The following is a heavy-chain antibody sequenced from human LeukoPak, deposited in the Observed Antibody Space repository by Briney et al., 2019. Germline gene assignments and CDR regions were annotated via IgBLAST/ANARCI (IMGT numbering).Heavy chain of an antibody. CDR2: IYYSGST. V-gene: IGHV4-39*07. CDR3: ARGGQGRIAVADGGFDY. Sequence: SETLSLTCTVSGDSISGSSDYWGWIRQPPGKGLEWIGSIYYSGSTYYNPSLKSRVTISVDTSKNQFSLKLSSVTAADTAVYDCARGGQGRIAVADGGFDYWGQGTLVTVSS. CDR1: GDSISGSSDY. D-gene: IGHD6-19*01. J-gene: IGHJ4*02.